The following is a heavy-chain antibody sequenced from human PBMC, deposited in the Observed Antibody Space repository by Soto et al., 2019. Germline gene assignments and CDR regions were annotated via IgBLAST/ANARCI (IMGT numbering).Heavy chain of an antibody. CDR3: ARYSPPKKSYDSNPGWFDP. CDR1: GGSISSGGYS. Sequence: SETLSLTCAVSGGSISSGGYSWTWIRQTPERGLEWIGYVYYTGSTNYNPSLKSRVTMSLDTSRNQYSLSLSSVTAADTAIYFCARYSPPKKSYDSNPGWFDPWGQGTLVTVSS. D-gene: IGHD3-22*01. CDR2: VYYTGST. V-gene: IGHV4-61*08. J-gene: IGHJ5*02.